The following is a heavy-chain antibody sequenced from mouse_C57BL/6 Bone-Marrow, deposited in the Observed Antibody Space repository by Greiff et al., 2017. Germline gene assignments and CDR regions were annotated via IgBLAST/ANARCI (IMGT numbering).Heavy chain of an antibody. J-gene: IGHJ3*01. D-gene: IGHD1-1*01. CDR1: GYTFTSYW. V-gene: IGHV1-53*01. CDR3: ARGGGIYYYGSSYVKAY. Sequence: QVQLQQPGTELVKPGASVKLSCKASGYTFTSYWMHWVKQRPGQGLEWIGNINPSNGGTKYNEKFKSKATLTVDKSSSTAYMGLSSLTSEDSAVYYCARGGGIYYYGSSYVKAYWGQGTLVTVSA. CDR2: INPSNGGT.